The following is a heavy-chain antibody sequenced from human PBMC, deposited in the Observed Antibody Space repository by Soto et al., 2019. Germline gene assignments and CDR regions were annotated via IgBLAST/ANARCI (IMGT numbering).Heavy chain of an antibody. V-gene: IGHV5-51*01. Sequence: GESLKISCRGSGYTFNTYWIGWVRQMPGKGLEWMGFIYPGDSGTTYSPSFQGQVTISVDKSISTAYLQWSSLKVSDTAIYYCARQKLWMATINNDAFDVWGQGTKVTVSS. J-gene: IGHJ3*01. CDR2: IYPGDSGT. D-gene: IGHD2-21*01. CDR3: ARQKLWMATINNDAFDV. CDR1: GYTFNTYW.